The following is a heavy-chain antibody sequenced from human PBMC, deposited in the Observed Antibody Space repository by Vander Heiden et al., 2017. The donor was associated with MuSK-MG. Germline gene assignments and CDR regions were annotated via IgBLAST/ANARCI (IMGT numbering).Heavy chain of an antibody. V-gene: IGHV3-30*04. CDR3: ASSYCGGDCYSRLDY. CDR1: GFTFSSYA. CDR2: ISYDGSNK. D-gene: IGHD2-21*02. Sequence: QVQLVESGGGVVQPGRSLRLSCAASGFTFSSYAMHWVRQAPGKGLEWVAVISYDGSNKYYADSVKGRFTISRDNSKNTLYLQMNSLRAEDTAVHYCASSYCGGDCYSRLDYWGQGTLVTVSS. J-gene: IGHJ4*02.